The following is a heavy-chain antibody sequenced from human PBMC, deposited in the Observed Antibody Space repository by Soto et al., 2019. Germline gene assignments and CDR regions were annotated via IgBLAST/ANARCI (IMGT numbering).Heavy chain of an antibody. CDR3: AADPGIAAAVTGYYYGMDV. D-gene: IGHD6-13*01. V-gene: IGHV1-58*01. J-gene: IGHJ6*02. CDR2: IVVGSGNT. CDR1: GFTFTSSA. Sequence: QMQLVQSGPEVKKPGTSVKVSCKASGFTFTSSAVQWVRQARGQRLEWIGWIVVGSGNTNYAQKFQERVTITRDMSTSTAYMELSSLRSEDTAVYYCAADPGIAAAVTGYYYGMDVWGQGTTVTVSS.